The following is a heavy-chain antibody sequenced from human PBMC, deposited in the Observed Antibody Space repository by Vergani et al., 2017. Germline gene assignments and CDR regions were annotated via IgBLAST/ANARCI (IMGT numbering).Heavy chain of an antibody. J-gene: IGHJ6*02. D-gene: IGHD1-26*01. CDR1: GYTFTSYG. CDR3: ARDIGFSGSRYYYYGMDV. Sequence: QVQLVQSGAEVKKPGASVKVSCKASGYTFTSYGISWVRQAPGQGLEWMGWISAYNGNTNYAQKLQGRVTMTTDTSTSTANMELRSLRSDDTAVYYCARDIGFSGSRYYYYGMDVWGQGTTVTVSS. CDR2: ISAYNGNT. V-gene: IGHV1-18*04.